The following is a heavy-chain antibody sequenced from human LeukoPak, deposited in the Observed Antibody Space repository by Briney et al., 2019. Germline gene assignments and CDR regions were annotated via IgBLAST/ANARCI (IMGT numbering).Heavy chain of an antibody. CDR3: ARQQPELDY. D-gene: IGHD1-14*01. CDR1: GGSISSSSYY. Sequence: PSETLSLTCTVSGGSISSSSYYWGWIRQPPGKGLEWIGSIYHSGNTYYNPSLKSRLTISADTSKNQFSLKLSSVAAADTAVYYCARQQPELDYWGQGTLVTVSS. V-gene: IGHV4-39*01. CDR2: IYHSGNT. J-gene: IGHJ4*02.